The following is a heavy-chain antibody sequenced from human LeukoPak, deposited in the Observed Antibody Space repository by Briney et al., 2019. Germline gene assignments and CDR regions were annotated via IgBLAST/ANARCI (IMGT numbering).Heavy chain of an antibody. CDR1: GFTFSSYW. CDR2: IKQDGSEK. V-gene: IGHV3-7*01. CDR3: ARDSIVVVPADAYYYYGMDV. J-gene: IGHJ6*02. D-gene: IGHD2-2*01. Sequence: PGGSLRLSCAASGFTFSSYWMSWVRQAPGKGLEWVANIKQDGSEKHYVDSVKGRFTISRDNAKNSLYLQMNSLRAEDTAVYYCARDSIVVVPADAYYYYGMDVWGQGTTVTVSS.